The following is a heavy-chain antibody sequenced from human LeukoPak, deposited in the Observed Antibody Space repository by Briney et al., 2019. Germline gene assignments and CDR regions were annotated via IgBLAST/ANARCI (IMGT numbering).Heavy chain of an antibody. D-gene: IGHD6-19*01. J-gene: IGHJ5*02. CDR1: GYTFTSYY. CDR2: INPSGGST. V-gene: IGHV1-46*01. Sequence: ASVKVSCKASGYTFTSYYMHWVRQAPGQGLEWMGIINPSGGSTSYAQKFQGRVTITRDTSASTVYMELSGLRSEDTAVYYCARDLGAGGWFDPWGQGTLVTVSS. CDR3: ARDLGAGGWFDP.